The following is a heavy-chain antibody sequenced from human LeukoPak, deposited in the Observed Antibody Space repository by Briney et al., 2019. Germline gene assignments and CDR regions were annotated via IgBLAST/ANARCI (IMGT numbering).Heavy chain of an antibody. CDR1: GYTFTSYA. Sequence: GASVKVSCKASGYTFTSYAMHWVRQAPGQRLEWMGWINAGNGNTKYSQKFQDRVTITRDTSASTAYMELSSLRSEDTAVYYCASNIAVAGTLLPFGYWGQGTLVTVSS. CDR2: INAGNGNT. V-gene: IGHV1-3*01. D-gene: IGHD6-19*01. CDR3: ASNIAVAGTLLPFGY. J-gene: IGHJ4*02.